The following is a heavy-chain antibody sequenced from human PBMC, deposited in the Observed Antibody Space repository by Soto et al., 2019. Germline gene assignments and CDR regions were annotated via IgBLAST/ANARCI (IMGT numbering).Heavy chain of an antibody. D-gene: IGHD1-26*01. Sequence: PGGSLRLSCAASGFTFSVYSMNWVRQAPGKGLEWVSSISSSSNSIYYTDSVQGRFTIPRDNAKNSLYLQMNSLRAEDAAVYYCARGSGSLLKAAFDYWGQGTLVTVSS. V-gene: IGHV3-21*01. CDR1: GFTFSVYS. J-gene: IGHJ4*02. CDR2: ISSSSNSI. CDR3: ARGSGSLLKAAFDY.